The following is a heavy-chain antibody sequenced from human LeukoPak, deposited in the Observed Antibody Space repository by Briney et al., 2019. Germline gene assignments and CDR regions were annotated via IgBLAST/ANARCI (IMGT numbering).Heavy chain of an antibody. CDR1: GLVFTNAW. CDR3: TTAGAGAADWFFDL. V-gene: IGHV3-15*01. CDR2: IKSKIDGGTT. Sequence: PGGSLRLSCAASGLVFTNAWMTWVRQAPGKGLEWVGRIKSKIDGGTTDYAAPVKGRFSISRDDSKNTMYLQMNSLKTEDTAVYYCTTAGAGAADWFFDLWGRGTLVTISS. D-gene: IGHD1-1*01. J-gene: IGHJ2*01.